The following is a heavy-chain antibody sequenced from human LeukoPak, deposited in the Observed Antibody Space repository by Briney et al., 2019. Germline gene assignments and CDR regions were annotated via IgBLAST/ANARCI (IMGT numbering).Heavy chain of an antibody. CDR1: GYTFTSYY. CDR3: AREVVEYYDILTGYHDY. J-gene: IGHJ4*02. CDR2: INPSGGST. D-gene: IGHD3-9*01. V-gene: IGHV1-46*01. Sequence: ASVKVSCKASGYTFTSYYMHWARQAPGQGLEWMGIINPSGGSTSYAQKFQGRVTMTRDTSTSTVYMELSSLRSEDTAVYYCAREVVEYYDILTGYHDYWGQGTLVIVSS.